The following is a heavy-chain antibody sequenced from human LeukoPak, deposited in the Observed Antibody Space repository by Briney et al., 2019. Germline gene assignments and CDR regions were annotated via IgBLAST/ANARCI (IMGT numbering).Heavy chain of an antibody. CDR3: AREIVLMVYGYYYYYYMDV. Sequence: SETLSLTCTVSGYSISTGYYWGWIRQPPGKGLEWIGEINHGGSTNYNPSLKSRVTISVDTSKNQFSLKLSSVTAADTAVYYCAREIVLMVYGYYYYYYMDVWGKGTTVTVSS. D-gene: IGHD2-8*01. CDR2: INHGGST. J-gene: IGHJ6*03. CDR1: GYSISTGYY. V-gene: IGHV4-38-2*02.